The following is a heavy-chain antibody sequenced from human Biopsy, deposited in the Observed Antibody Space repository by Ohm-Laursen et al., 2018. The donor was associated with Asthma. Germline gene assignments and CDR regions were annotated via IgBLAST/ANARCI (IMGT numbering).Heavy chain of an antibody. Sequence: SVKVSCKISGYSLTDLSMHWVRQAPGQGLEWMGGHDHEEGGTVNARRFQGRVTMTEDTSTDTAYMELSSLSSDDTAVYYCASDFPKDYVRYNFQFWGQGTLVTASS. CDR1: GYSLTDLS. D-gene: IGHD4-17*01. V-gene: IGHV1-24*01. CDR3: ASDFPKDYVRYNFQF. J-gene: IGHJ4*02. CDR2: HDHEEGGT.